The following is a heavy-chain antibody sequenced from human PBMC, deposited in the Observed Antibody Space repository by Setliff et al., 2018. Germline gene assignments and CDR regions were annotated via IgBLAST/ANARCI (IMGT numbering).Heavy chain of an antibody. CDR3: ARGGMAAAGRKGVFEH. D-gene: IGHD6-13*01. Sequence: EASVKVSCKASGYSFSAYYMHWVRQAPGQGPEWMGIINTGGGSASYAEKLEGRVTMTSDTPARKVYMEVNILRSDDTAMYYCARGGMAAAGRKGVFEHWGQGTLVTVSS. V-gene: IGHV1-46*01. CDR1: GYSFSAYY. J-gene: IGHJ4*02. CDR2: INTGGGSA.